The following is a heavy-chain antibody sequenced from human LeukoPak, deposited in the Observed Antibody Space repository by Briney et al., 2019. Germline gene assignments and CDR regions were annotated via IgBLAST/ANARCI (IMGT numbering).Heavy chain of an antibody. V-gene: IGHV4-39*01. Sequence: SETLSLTCTVSGGSISSRSYYWGWIRQPPGKGLEWIGSIYYSGSTYYNPSLKSRVTISVDTSKNQFSLKLSSVTAADTAVYYCARQVGYDGPYYMDVRGKGTTVTVFS. D-gene: IGHD2-8*02. J-gene: IGHJ6*03. CDR3: ARQVGYDGPYYMDV. CDR2: IYYSGST. CDR1: GGSISSRSYY.